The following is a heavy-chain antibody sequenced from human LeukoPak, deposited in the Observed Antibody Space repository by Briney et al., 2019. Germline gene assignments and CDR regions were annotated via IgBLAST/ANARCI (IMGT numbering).Heavy chain of an antibody. CDR2: IKRKSDGEIA. Sequence: GGSLRLSCAASGFGFINSWMSWVRQAPGKGLEWVGRIKRKSDGEIAAYAAPVKDRFTISRDDSENTLHLQMNSLKTEDTAVYFCTTEGYSYGYHAFAIWGQGTLVTVSS. D-gene: IGHD5-18*01. CDR1: GFGFINSW. CDR3: TTEGYSYGYHAFAI. J-gene: IGHJ3*02. V-gene: IGHV3-15*01.